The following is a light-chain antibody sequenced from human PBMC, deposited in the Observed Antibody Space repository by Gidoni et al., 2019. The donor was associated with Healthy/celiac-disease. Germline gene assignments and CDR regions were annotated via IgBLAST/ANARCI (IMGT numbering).Light chain of an antibody. J-gene: IGKJ2*01. CDR1: QSVSSSY. CDR3: QQYGSSPYT. V-gene: IGKV3-20*01. Sequence: EIVLTQSPGTLSLSPGERATLACRARQSVSSSYLAWYQQKTGQAPRLLVDGASSRATGITDRFSGSGSGTDFTLTISRLEPEDFAVYYCQQYGSSPYTFGQGTKLEIK. CDR2: GAS.